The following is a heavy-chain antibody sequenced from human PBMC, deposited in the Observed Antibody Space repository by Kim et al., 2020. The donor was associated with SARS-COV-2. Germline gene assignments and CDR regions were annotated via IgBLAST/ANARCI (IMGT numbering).Heavy chain of an antibody. CDR1: GYTFTSYY. CDR2: INPSGGST. Sequence: ASVKVSCKASGYTFTSYYMHWVRQAPGQGLEWMGIINPSGGSTSYAQKFQGRVTMTRDTSTSTVYMELSSLRSEDTAVYYCARDRMVVRGVTMGRWFDPWGQGTLVTVSS. CDR3: ARDRMVVRGVTMGRWFDP. D-gene: IGHD3-10*01. V-gene: IGHV1-46*01. J-gene: IGHJ5*02.